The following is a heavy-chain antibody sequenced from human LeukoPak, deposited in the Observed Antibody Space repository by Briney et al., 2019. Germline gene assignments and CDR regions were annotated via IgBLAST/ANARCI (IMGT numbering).Heavy chain of an antibody. J-gene: IGHJ2*01. CDR3: ARDNYYDSSGYQHPFDL. D-gene: IGHD3-22*01. V-gene: IGHV4-39*07. CDR1: GGSISSSNYY. Sequence: SETLSLTCTVSGGSISSSNYYWGWIRQPPGKGLEWIGSIYYSGSTYYNPSLKSRVTISVDRSKNQFSLKLSSVTAADTAVYYCARDNYYDSSGYQHPFDLWGRGTLVTVSS. CDR2: IYYSGST.